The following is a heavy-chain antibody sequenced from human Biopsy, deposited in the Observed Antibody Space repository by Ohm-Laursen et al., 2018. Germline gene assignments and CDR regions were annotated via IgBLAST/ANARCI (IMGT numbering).Heavy chain of an antibody. Sequence: GTLSLTCTVSGDSISSSNFYWAWIRQPPGKGLDWIGSMHNGGSTYYNSSLKSRVTISIDASKNQFSLNLRSVTAADTAVYYCARGTGRYYVYGAFDIWGQGTVVTVSS. CDR2: MHNGGST. CDR1: GDSISSSNFY. J-gene: IGHJ3*02. V-gene: IGHV4-39*07. CDR3: ARGTGRYYVYGAFDI. D-gene: IGHD1-26*01.